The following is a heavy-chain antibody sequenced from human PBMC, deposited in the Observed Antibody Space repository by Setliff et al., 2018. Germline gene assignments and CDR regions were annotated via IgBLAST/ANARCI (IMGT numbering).Heavy chain of an antibody. CDR2: IKQDGGEK. Sequence: GGSLRLSCAASGFTFSGYGIHWVRQAPGKGLEWVANIKQDGGEKYYADSMKGRFTISRDNAKNSLYLQMNSLSAEDTAVYFCARRNYRTALDYWGQGTLVTVSS. V-gene: IGHV3-7*03. CDR1: GFTFSGYG. J-gene: IGHJ4*02. D-gene: IGHD3-16*02. CDR3: ARRNYRTALDY.